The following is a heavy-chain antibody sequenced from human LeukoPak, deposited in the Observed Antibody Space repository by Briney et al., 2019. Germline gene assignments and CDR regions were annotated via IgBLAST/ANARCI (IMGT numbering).Heavy chain of an antibody. CDR2: IKQDESEK. V-gene: IGHV3-7*01. CDR3: ARGVDCRSTSCYLDN. J-gene: IGHJ4*02. Sequence: GGSLRLSCAASGFTFSKYWMIWVGPPPGKGLEWVANIKQDESEKFYVDSVTGRFTISRDNAKNSLDLQIINLGAEDTAVYDCARGVDCRSTSCYLDNWGQGTLVTVSS. CDR1: GFTFSKYW. D-gene: IGHD2-2*01.